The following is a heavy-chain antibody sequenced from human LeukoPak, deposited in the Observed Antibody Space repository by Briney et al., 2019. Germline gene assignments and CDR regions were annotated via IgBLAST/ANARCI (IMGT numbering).Heavy chain of an antibody. CDR3: ARDGTRYYGSGSGFDY. Sequence: SETLSLTCTVSGYSISSGYYWGWIRQPPGKGLEWIGYIYYSGSTNYNPSLKSRVTISVDTSKNQFSLKLSSVTAADTAVYYCARDGTRYYGSGSGFDYWGQGTLVTVSS. CDR1: GYSISSGYY. J-gene: IGHJ4*02. D-gene: IGHD3-10*01. CDR2: IYYSGST. V-gene: IGHV4-61*01.